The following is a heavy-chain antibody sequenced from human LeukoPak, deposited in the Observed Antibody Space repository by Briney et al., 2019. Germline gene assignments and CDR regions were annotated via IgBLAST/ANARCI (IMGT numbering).Heavy chain of an antibody. D-gene: IGHD6-19*01. J-gene: IGHJ6*03. V-gene: IGHV3-21*01. CDR2: ISSSSSYI. CDR3: ARGSSGSGWYHYYYMDI. Sequence: GGSLRLSCADSGFTFSSYSMNWVRQAPGKGLEWVSSISSSSSYIYYADSVKGRFTISRDNAKNSLYLQMNSLRAEDTAVYYCARGSSGSGWYHYYYMDIWGKGTTLTVSS. CDR1: GFTFSSYS.